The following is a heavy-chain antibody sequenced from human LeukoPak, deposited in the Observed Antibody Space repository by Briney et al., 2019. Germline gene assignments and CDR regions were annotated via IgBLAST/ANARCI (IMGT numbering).Heavy chain of an antibody. J-gene: IGHJ4*02. CDR1: GFSFSGHW. Sequence: GGSLRLSCTASGFSFSGHWMHWARQLPGKGLVWVSRISPTGSTTSYADFVKGRFTVSRDNAKNTLYLQVNNLRAEDTAVYYCARGPNSNWSGLDFWGQGTLLTVSS. D-gene: IGHD6-6*01. CDR3: ARGPNSNWSGLDF. V-gene: IGHV3-74*01. CDR2: ISPTGSTT.